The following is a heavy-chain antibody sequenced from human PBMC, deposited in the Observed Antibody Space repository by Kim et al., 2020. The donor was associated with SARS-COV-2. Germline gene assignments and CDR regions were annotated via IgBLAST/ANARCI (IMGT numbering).Heavy chain of an antibody. CDR3: ARDQEGYGDPTSFDY. Sequence: DSMKGRLTISRDNAKNSLYLQMNSLRAEDTAVYYCARDQEGYGDPTSFDYWGQGTLVTVSS. V-gene: IGHV3-7*03. J-gene: IGHJ4*02. D-gene: IGHD4-17*01.